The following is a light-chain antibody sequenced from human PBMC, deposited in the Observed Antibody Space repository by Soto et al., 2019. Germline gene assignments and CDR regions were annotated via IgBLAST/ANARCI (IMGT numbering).Light chain of an antibody. J-gene: IGKJ2*01. V-gene: IGKV3-20*01. CDR3: RQDGSPPST. CDR2: GAS. CDR1: QSVRNSY. Sequence: EILLTQSPGTLSLSPGERATLSCRASQSVRNSYLAWYQQKPGQAPRLLIYGASGRATGIPDRFSGSGSGTDFTLTISSLEPEDFAVYYCRQDGSPPSTLGPGTKLEL.